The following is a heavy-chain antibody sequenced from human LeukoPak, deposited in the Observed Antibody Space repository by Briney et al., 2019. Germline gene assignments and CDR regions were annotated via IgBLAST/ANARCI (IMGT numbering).Heavy chain of an antibody. CDR3: ARVRPNCDSSGYYPDAFDV. D-gene: IGHD3-22*01. V-gene: IGHV4-59*01. J-gene: IGHJ3*01. CDR2: IYYSGST. CDR1: GGSISSYY. Sequence: SETLSLTCTVSGGSISSYYWSWIRQPPGKGLEWIGYIYYSGSTNYNPSLKSRVTISVDTSKNQFSLKLSSVTAADTAVYYCARVRPNCDSSGYYPDAFDVWGQGTMVTVSS.